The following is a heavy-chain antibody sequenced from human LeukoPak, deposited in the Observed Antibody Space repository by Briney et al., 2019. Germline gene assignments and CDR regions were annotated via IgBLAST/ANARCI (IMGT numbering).Heavy chain of an antibody. V-gene: IGHV3-23*01. Sequence: PGGSLRLSCVASGFTFRHYAMSWVRQAPGKGLEWVSSISGSDVSTYYADSVRGRFTISRDNSKSTLSLQMNSLRAEDTAIYYCATYRQVLLPFESWGQGTLVTVSS. CDR2: ISGSDVST. CDR1: GFTFRHYA. D-gene: IGHD2-8*02. CDR3: ATYRQVLLPFES. J-gene: IGHJ4*02.